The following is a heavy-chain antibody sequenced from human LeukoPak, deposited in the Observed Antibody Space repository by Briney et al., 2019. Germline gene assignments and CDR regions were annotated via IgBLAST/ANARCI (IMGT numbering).Heavy chain of an antibody. CDR1: GGSISSSSYY. J-gene: IGHJ4*02. V-gene: IGHV4-39*01. D-gene: IGHD6-19*01. Sequence: SETLSLTCTASGGSISSSSYYWGWIRQPPGKGLEWIGSIYYSGSTYYNPSLKSRVTISVDTSKNQFSLKLSSVTAADTAVYYCARPGSIAVAGPFDYWGQGTLVTVSS. CDR2: IYYSGST. CDR3: ARPGSIAVAGPFDY.